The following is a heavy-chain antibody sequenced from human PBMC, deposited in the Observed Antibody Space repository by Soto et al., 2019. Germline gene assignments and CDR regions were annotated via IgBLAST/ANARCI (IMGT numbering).Heavy chain of an antibody. CDR3: AREGAARPLDY. J-gene: IGHJ4*02. CDR1: GGSIYTYY. Sequence: SETLSLTCNVSGGSIYTYYWNWIRQSPGKGLEWIGYISDGGSTNYNPSLKSRVTISVDTSKNQFSLKLSSVTAADTAVYYCAREGAARPLDYWGQGTLVTVSS. CDR2: ISDGGST. V-gene: IGHV4-59*12. D-gene: IGHD6-6*01.